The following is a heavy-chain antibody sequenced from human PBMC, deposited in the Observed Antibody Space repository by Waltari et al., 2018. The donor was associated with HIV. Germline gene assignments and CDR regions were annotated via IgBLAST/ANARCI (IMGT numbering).Heavy chain of an antibody. Sequence: QVQLVQSGAEVKKPGASVKVSCKASGYTFTRYYMHWVRQAPGQGLEWMGVSNPSGERTGYAQKFQGRVTMTRDASTSTVYMVLSALRSEDTAVYYCARGFSGFDYWGQGTLITVSS. CDR3: ARGFSGFDY. CDR1: GYTFTRYY. V-gene: IGHV1-46*01. CDR2: SNPSGERT. J-gene: IGHJ4*02.